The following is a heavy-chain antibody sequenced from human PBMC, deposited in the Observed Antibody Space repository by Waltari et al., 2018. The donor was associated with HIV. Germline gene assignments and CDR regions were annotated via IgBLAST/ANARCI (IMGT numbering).Heavy chain of an antibody. V-gene: IGHV3-11*01. CDR2: ISGIGTTL. J-gene: IGHJ4*02. D-gene: IGHD2-21*02. Sequence: QVQLVESGGGLVKPGGSLRLSCAASGFVFSDFYMSWFRQAPGKVLWWISNISGIGTTLYYRDAVKGRFTISRENAKNSLSLQMNSLRAEDTAVYYCASPGPYCGGDCYLDWGPGTLVTVSS. CDR3: ASPGPYCGGDCYLD. CDR1: GFVFSDFY.